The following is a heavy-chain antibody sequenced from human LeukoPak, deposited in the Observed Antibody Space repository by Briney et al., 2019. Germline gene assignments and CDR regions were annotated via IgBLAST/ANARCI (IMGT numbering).Heavy chain of an antibody. Sequence: PSETLSLTCSVSGGSIRSYYWSWIRQPPGKGPEWIGYIHYSGSTNCNPSLKSRVTISVDTSKNQFSLKLSSVTAADTAVYYCARDQTSKGDAFDIWGQGTMVTVSS. CDR3: ARDQTSKGDAFDI. V-gene: IGHV4-59*01. CDR2: IHYSGST. CDR1: GGSIRSYY. J-gene: IGHJ3*02.